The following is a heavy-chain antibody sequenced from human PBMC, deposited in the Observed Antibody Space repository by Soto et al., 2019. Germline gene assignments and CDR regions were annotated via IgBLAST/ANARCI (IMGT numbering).Heavy chain of an antibody. CDR1: GGSISSSSYY. D-gene: IGHD3-3*01. V-gene: IGHV4-39*01. CDR3: ARRVNYDFWSGPRQWFDP. Sequence: PSETLSLTCTVSGGSISSSSYYWGWIRQPPGKGLEWIGSIYYSGSTYYNPSLKSRVTISVDTSKNQFSLKLSSVTAADTAVYYCARRVNYDFWSGPRQWFDPWGQGTLVTVSS. J-gene: IGHJ5*02. CDR2: IYYSGST.